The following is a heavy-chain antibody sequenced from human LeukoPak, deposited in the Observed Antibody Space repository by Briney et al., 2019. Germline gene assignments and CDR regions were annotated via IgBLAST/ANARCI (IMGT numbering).Heavy chain of an antibody. Sequence: SETLSLTCTVSGGSISSSHCYWGWIRQPPGKGLEWIGTIYYSGTTYYNPSLESRVTMSEDASKNQFSLTLRSVTATDTAVYYCARQISDYYYYYIDVWGKGTTVTVSS. J-gene: IGHJ6*03. V-gene: IGHV4-39*01. D-gene: IGHD3-3*01. CDR2: IYYSGTT. CDR1: GGSISSSHCY. CDR3: ARQISDYYYYYIDV.